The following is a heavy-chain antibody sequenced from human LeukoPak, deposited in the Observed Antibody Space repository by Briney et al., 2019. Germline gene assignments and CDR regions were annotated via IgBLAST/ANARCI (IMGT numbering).Heavy chain of an antibody. V-gene: IGHV4-31*03. D-gene: IGHD3-10*01. CDR3: ARSLPLLLWFGDSRGNAFDI. CDR2: IYYSGST. J-gene: IGHJ3*02. Sequence: SQTLSLTCTVSGGSISSGGYYWSWIRQHPGKGLEWIGYIYYSGSTYYNPSLKSRVTISVDTPKNQFSLKLSSVTAADTAVYYCARSLPLLLWFGDSRGNAFDIWGQGTMVTVSS. CDR1: GGSISSGGYY.